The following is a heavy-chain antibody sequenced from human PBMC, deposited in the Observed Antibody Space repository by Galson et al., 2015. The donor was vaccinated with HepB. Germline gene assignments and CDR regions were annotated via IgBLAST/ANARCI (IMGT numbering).Heavy chain of an antibody. CDR2: IRSRGSTT. V-gene: IGHV3-11*04. CDR3: ARDRNYYESSAFDM. CDR1: GFTFSGYY. J-gene: IGHJ3*02. Sequence: SLRLSCAASGFTFSGYYISWTRQAPGKGLEWVSYIRSRGSTTSSAASVRGGSTIPRANALNSRFLQMNSLRAEDTAVYYCARDRNYYESSAFDMWGQGTMVTVSS. D-gene: IGHD3-22*01.